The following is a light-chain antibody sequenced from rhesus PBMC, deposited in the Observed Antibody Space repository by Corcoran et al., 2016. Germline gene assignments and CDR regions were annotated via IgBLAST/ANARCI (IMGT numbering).Light chain of an antibody. CDR2: GAS. CDR3: LQSSNWPWT. V-gene: IGKV3-24*04. Sequence: EIVMTQSPATLALSPGERATLSYRASQSASSYLAWYQQKPGQAPRLLIYGASSRATGIPDRFSGSGSGTEFTLTISRLGPEDVGVYFCLQSSNWPWTLGQGTKVEIK. CDR1: QSASSY. J-gene: IGKJ1*01.